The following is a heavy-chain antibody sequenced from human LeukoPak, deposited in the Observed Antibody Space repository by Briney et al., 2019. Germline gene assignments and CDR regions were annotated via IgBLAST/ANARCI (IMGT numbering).Heavy chain of an antibody. J-gene: IGHJ4*02. Sequence: SGGSLRLSCAASGFTFSSYGMSWVRQAPGKGLEWVSSISSSSSYIYYADSVKGRFTISRDNAKNSLYLQMNSLRAEDTAVYYCARGDDYYDSSGYSPFDYWGQGTLVTVSS. CDR2: ISSSSSYI. D-gene: IGHD3-22*01. CDR3: ARGDDYYDSSGYSPFDY. V-gene: IGHV3-21*01. CDR1: GFTFSSYG.